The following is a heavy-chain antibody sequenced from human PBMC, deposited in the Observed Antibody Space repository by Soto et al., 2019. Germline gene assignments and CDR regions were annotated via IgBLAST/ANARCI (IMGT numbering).Heavy chain of an antibody. J-gene: IGHJ6*04. Sequence: QVQLVQSGAEVKKPGASVKVSCKASGYTFTGYYMHWVRQAPGQGLEWMGWINPNSGGTNYAQKFQGRVTMTRDTSISTAYMELSRLGSDDTAVYYCARDPGGGYCSSTSCYTRYGMDGWGKGTTVTVSS. CDR2: INPNSGGT. CDR3: ARDPGGGYCSSTSCYTRYGMDG. V-gene: IGHV1-2*02. CDR1: GYTFTGYY. D-gene: IGHD2-2*02.